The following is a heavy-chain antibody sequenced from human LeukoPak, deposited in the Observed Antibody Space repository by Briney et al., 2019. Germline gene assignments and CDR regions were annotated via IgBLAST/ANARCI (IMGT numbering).Heavy chain of an antibody. V-gene: IGHV4-30-4*01. J-gene: IGHJ6*02. CDR2: IFYSGTT. Sequence: PSETLSLTCTVSGGSISSGDYYWTWIHQPPGKALEWIGYIFYSGTTYYNPSLQSRVTISVDTSKNQFSVKLRSVTAADTAVYYCARAQPDFDWLSQTPYGMDVWGQGTTVTVSS. D-gene: IGHD3-9*01. CDR3: ARAQPDFDWLSQTPYGMDV. CDR1: GGSISSGDYY.